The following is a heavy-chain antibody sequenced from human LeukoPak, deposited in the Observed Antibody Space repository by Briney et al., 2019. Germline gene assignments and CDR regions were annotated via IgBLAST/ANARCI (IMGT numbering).Heavy chain of an antibody. CDR3: ARAPYYYDSSGYYWGIFDY. Sequence: ASVKVSCKASGYTFTSYGIRWVRQAPGQGLEWMGWISAYNGNTNYAQKLQGRVTMTTDTSTSTAYMELRSLRSDDTAVYYCARAPYYYDSSGYYWGIFDYWGQGTLVTVSS. D-gene: IGHD3-22*01. J-gene: IGHJ4*02. V-gene: IGHV1-18*01. CDR2: ISAYNGNT. CDR1: GYTFTSYG.